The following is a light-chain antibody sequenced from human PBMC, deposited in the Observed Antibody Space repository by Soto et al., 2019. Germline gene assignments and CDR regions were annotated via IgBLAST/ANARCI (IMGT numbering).Light chain of an antibody. J-gene: IGKJ1*01. Sequence: DIVLTQSPGTLSLSPGEGATLSCRASQRVSSNYLAWYQQKPGQAPRLLIYGASTRATGVPDRFSGSGSGTDFTLTISRLEPEDFAVYHCQQYGSLSWTFGQGTKVDIK. CDR1: QRVSSNY. CDR2: GAS. CDR3: QQYGSLSWT. V-gene: IGKV3-20*01.